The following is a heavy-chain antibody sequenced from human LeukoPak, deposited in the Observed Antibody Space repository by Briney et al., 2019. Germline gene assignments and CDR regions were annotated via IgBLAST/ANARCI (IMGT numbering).Heavy chain of an antibody. V-gene: IGHV3-23*01. Sequence: GGSLRLSCVGSGFTFRSHAMSWVRQAPEKGLEFVSGIYENGGTTYYADSVKGRFSISRDNSKNTLYLQMDSLRGEDTAVYYCAKDQYYYDSSADWYFDYWGQGTLVTVSS. CDR2: IYENGGTT. CDR3: AKDQYYYDSSADWYFDY. J-gene: IGHJ4*02. D-gene: IGHD3-22*01. CDR1: GFTFRSHA.